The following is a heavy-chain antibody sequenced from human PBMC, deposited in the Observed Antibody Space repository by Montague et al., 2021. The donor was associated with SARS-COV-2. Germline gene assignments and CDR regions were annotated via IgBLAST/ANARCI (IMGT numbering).Heavy chain of an antibody. J-gene: IGHJ6*03. Sequence: SETLSLTCAVHGGSFSTYSWNWIRQPPGKGLEWIGEIHHGGSTNYNPSLKSRVTISADTSKNQFSLKLTSVAAAATAVYYCARLGDGVVPSPILGVGPYYSNYSMDVGGKGTTVTV. CDR2: IHHGGST. CDR3: ARLGDGVVPSPILGVGPYYSNYSMDV. D-gene: IGHD3-10*01. CDR1: GGSFSTYS. V-gene: IGHV4-34*01.